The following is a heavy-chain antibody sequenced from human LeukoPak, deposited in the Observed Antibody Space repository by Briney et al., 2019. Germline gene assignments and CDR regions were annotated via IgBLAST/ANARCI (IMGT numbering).Heavy chain of an antibody. Sequence: GRSLRLSCAASGFTFSSYGMHWVRQAPGKGLEWVAVIWYDGSNKYYADSVKGRFTISRDNSKNTLYLQMNSLRAEDTAVYYCAKDNGESSGYSYDYWGQGTLVTVSS. CDR2: IWYDGSNK. CDR3: AKDNGESSGYSYDY. J-gene: IGHJ4*02. CDR1: GFTFSSYG. D-gene: IGHD3-22*01. V-gene: IGHV3-33*06.